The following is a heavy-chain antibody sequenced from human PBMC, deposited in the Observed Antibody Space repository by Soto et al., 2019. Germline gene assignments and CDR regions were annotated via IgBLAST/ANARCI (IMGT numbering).Heavy chain of an antibody. J-gene: IGHJ5*02. CDR1: GYSISSGYY. V-gene: IGHV4-38-2*02. CDR2: IYHSGST. CDR3: ARDFSGRITIFGVAPGPWFDP. Sequence: SETLSLTCAVPGYSISSGYYWGWIRQPPGKGLEWIGSIYHSGSTYYNPSLKSRVTISVDTSKNQFSLKLSSVTAADTAVYYCARDFSGRITIFGVAPGPWFDPWGQGTLVTVSS. D-gene: IGHD3-3*01.